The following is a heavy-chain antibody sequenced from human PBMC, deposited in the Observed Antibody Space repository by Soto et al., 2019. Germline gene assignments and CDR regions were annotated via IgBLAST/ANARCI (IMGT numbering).Heavy chain of an antibody. J-gene: IGHJ4*02. CDR1: GGSISSYY. D-gene: IGHD3-22*01. V-gene: IGHV4-59*01. CDR3: ARDAYYDSSGYYLDY. Sequence: KPSETLSLTCTVSGGSISSYYWSWIRQPPGKGLEWIGYIYYSGSTNYNPSLKSRVTISVDTSKNQFSLKLSSVTAADTAVYYCARDAYYDSSGYYLDYWGQGTLVTVSS. CDR2: IYYSGST.